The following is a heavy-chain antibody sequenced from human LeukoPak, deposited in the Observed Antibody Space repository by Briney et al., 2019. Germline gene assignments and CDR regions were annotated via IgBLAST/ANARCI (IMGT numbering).Heavy chain of an antibody. CDR3: ARSMEWLRNDAFDI. CDR1: GFTFSDYY. D-gene: IGHD5-12*01. CDR2: ISSSSSTI. V-gene: IGHV3-11*04. Sequence: SGGSLRLSCAASGFTFSDYYMSWIRQAPGKGLEWVSYISSSSSTIYYADSVKGRFTISRDNAKNSLYLQMNSLRAEDTAVYYCARSMEWLRNDAFDIWGQGTMVTVSS. J-gene: IGHJ3*02.